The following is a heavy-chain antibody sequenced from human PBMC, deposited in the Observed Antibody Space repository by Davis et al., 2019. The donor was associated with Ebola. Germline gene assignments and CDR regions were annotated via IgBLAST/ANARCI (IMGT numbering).Heavy chain of an antibody. J-gene: IGHJ5*02. CDR3: GKDFYGSGSYIDA. Sequence: GESLKISCAGSGLTFSSYNMNWIRQAPGKGLEWVSSISATARYTYYADSVEGRFTISRDNARDSVYLQMNSLRTEDTAFYYCGKDFYGSGSYIDAWGQGTLVTVSS. CDR2: ISATARYT. CDR1: GLTFSSYN. D-gene: IGHD3-10*01. V-gene: IGHV3-21*04.